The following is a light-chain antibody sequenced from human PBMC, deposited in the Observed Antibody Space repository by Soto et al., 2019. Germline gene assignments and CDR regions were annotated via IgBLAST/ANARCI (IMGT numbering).Light chain of an antibody. J-gene: IGKJ1*01. Sequence: DIQMTQSPSTLSASVGDRVTITCRASQSISSWLAWYQQKPGKAPKLLIYKASTLESGVPSRFSGSGSETEFPLTISSLQPDDFASYYCQQYHSYWTFGQGTKVEIK. CDR2: KAS. V-gene: IGKV1-5*03. CDR1: QSISSW. CDR3: QQYHSYWT.